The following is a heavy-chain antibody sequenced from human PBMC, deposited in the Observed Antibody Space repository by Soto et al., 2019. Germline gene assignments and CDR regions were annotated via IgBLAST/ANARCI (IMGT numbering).Heavy chain of an antibody. CDR2: ISTSIDAT. V-gene: IGHV3-23*01. Sequence: GSLRLSCAASGFAFSNYAMHWVRQAPGKGLEWVSSISTSIDATYYADSVKGRFTISRDDSKNTLYLQMNSLRAEDSAVYYCAKDRTVAARHFDYWGQGTQVTVSS. CDR1: GFAFSNYA. CDR3: AKDRTVAARHFDY. J-gene: IGHJ4*02. D-gene: IGHD6-6*01.